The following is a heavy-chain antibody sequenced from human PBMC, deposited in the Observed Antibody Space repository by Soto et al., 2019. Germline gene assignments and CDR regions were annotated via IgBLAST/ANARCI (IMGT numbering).Heavy chain of an antibody. CDR2: INHSGST. V-gene: IGHV4-34*01. CDR1: GGSFSGYY. CDR3: ARAGFDY. J-gene: IGHJ4*02. Sequence: SETLSLTCAVYGGSFSGYYWSWIRQPPGKGLEWIGEINHSGSTNYNPSLKSRVTISVDTSKNQFSLKLSSVTAADTAVYYCARAGFDYWGQGTLVTVSS.